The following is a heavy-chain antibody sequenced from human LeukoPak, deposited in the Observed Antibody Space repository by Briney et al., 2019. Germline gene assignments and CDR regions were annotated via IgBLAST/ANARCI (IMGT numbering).Heavy chain of an antibody. CDR2: ISSSSSYI. Sequence: GGSLRLSCAASGFTFSSYSMTWVRQAPGKGLEWVSSISSSSSYIYYADSVKGRFTISRDNAKNSLYLQMNSLRAEDTAVYYCARDAFSIAVAGTFDYWGQGTLATVSS. D-gene: IGHD6-19*01. CDR3: ARDAFSIAVAGTFDY. J-gene: IGHJ4*02. CDR1: GFTFSSYS. V-gene: IGHV3-21*01.